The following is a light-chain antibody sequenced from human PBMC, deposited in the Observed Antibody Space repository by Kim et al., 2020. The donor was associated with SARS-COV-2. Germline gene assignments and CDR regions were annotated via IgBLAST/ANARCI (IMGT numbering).Light chain of an antibody. CDR2: ENN. J-gene: IGLJ3*02. CDR1: SGSIASSS. CDR3: QSYDSYNGV. Sequence: NFMLTQPHSVSESPGKTVTISCTRSSGSIASSSVQWYQQCPGSAPNTVIFENNQRPSGVPDRFSGSIDISSNSASLTISGLKTEDEADYYCQSYDSYNGVFGGGTQLTVL. V-gene: IGLV6-57*03.